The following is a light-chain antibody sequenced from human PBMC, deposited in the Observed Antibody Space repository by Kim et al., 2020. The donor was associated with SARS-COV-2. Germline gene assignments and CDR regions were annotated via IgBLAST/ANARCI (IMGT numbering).Light chain of an antibody. CDR3: QQYNSYPLT. CDR1: QSISSW. V-gene: IGKV1-5*01. Sequence: ADVGDRVTITCRASQSISSWLAWYQQKQGKAPKLLIYDASSLESGVPSRFSGSGSGTEFTLTISSLQPDDFATYYCQQYNSYPLTFGGGTKVDIK. J-gene: IGKJ4*01. CDR2: DAS.